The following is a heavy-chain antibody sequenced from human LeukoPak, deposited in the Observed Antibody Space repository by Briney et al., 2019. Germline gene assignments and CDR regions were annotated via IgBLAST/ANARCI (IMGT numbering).Heavy chain of an antibody. J-gene: IGHJ3*02. Sequence: PGGSLRLSCAASGFTVSSNYMSWVRQAPGKGLEWVSVIYSGGSTYYADSVKGRFTISRDKSKNTLYLQINSLRAEDTAIYYCAKRYSSGWIGAFDIWGQGTMVTVSS. V-gene: IGHV3-53*01. D-gene: IGHD6-19*01. CDR3: AKRYSSGWIGAFDI. CDR1: GFTVSSNY. CDR2: IYSGGST.